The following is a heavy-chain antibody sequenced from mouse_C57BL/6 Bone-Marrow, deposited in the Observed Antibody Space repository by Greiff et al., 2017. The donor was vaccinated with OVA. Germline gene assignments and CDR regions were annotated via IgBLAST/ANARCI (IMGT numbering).Heavy chain of an antibody. V-gene: IGHV1-18*01. Sequence: VQLQQSGPELVKPGASVKIPCKASGYTFTDYNMDWVKQSHGKSLEWIGDINPNNGGPIYNQKFKGKATLTVDKSSSTAYMELRSLTSEDTAVYYCARAYDGYSPWFAYWGQGTLVTVSA. J-gene: IGHJ3*01. CDR1: GYTFTDYN. CDR3: ARAYDGYSPWFAY. CDR2: INPNNGGP. D-gene: IGHD2-3*01.